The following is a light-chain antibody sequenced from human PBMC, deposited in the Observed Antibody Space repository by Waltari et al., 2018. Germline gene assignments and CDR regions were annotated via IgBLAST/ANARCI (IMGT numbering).Light chain of an antibody. Sequence: DIQMTQSPPSLSASLGDRVTVTCRASQSISTSLNWYQQKAGKAPNLLIYVASSLQSGVPSRFSGSGSGTDFTLTISSLQPEDFATYYCQQSYITPPTFGQGTKVEVK. J-gene: IGKJ1*01. V-gene: IGKV1-39*01. CDR2: VAS. CDR1: QSISTS. CDR3: QQSYITPPT.